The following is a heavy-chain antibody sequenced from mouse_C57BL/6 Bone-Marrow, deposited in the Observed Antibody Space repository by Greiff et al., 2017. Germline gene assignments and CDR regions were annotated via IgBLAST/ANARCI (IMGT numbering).Heavy chain of an antibody. CDR1: GYTFTSYG. Sequence: VQLQQSGAELARPGASVKLSCKASGYTFTSYGISWVKQRTGQGLEWIGEIYPRSGNTYYNEKFKGKATLTADKSSSTAFMELRSLTSEDAAVYFCASPYGSSHPHWGQGTSVTVSS. CDR2: IYPRSGNT. D-gene: IGHD1-1*01. CDR3: ASPYGSSHPH. V-gene: IGHV1-81*01. J-gene: IGHJ4*01.